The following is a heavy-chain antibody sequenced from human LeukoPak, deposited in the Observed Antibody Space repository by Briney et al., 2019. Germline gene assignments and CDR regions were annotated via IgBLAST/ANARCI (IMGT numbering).Heavy chain of an antibody. D-gene: IGHD6-6*01. CDR1: GFTFSSYE. V-gene: IGHV3-7*01. J-gene: IGHJ4*02. Sequence: GGSLRLSCAASGFTFSSYEMNWVRQAPGKGLEWVANIKQDGSEKYYVDSVKGRFTISRDNAKNSLYLQMNSLRAEDTAVYYCASDHSSDFDYWGQGTLVTVSS. CDR2: IKQDGSEK. CDR3: ASDHSSDFDY.